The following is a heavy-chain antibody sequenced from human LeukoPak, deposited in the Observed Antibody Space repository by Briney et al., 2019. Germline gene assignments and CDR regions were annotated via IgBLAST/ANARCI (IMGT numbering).Heavy chain of an antibody. D-gene: IGHD3-22*01. CDR2: INEDGTGK. CDR1: GFNFMW. V-gene: IGHV3-7*01. J-gene: IGHJ4*02. Sequence: GGSLRLSCAVSGFNFMWMSWVRLAPGKGLEWVANINEDGTGKYYADSVKGRFTISRDNSKNTLYLQMNSLRAEDTAVYYCAKTSVVPYYYDSSGYEEDYWGQGTLVTVSS. CDR3: AKTSVVPYYYDSSGYEEDY.